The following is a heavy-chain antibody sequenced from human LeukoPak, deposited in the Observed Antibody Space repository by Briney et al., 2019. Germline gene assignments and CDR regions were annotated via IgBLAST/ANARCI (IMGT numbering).Heavy chain of an antibody. D-gene: IGHD6-19*01. CDR2: ISYDGSNK. CDR1: GFTFSSYA. J-gene: IGHJ2*01. CDR3: ARDAGYSSGWSHWYLDL. Sequence: PGGSLRLSCAASGFTFSSYAMHWVRQAPGKGLEWVAVISYDGSNKYYADSVKGRFTISRDNSKNTLYLQMNSLRAEDTAVYYCARDAGYSSGWSHWYLDLWGRGTLVTVSS. V-gene: IGHV3-30-3*01.